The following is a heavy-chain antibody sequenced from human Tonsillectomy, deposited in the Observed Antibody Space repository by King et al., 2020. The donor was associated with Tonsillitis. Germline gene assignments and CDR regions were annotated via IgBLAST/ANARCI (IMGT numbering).Heavy chain of an antibody. Sequence: VQLVESGGGLVKPGGSLRLSCAASGFTFTTYSMNWVRQAPGKGLEWVSSISSSTSYTYYADSVKGRFTISRDNAKNSLYLQMDSLRAEDTAVYYCARDQYGDHTFDYWGQGTLVTVSS. D-gene: IGHD4-17*01. CDR1: GFTFTTYS. CDR3: ARDQYGDHTFDY. CDR2: ISSSTSYT. V-gene: IGHV3-21*01. J-gene: IGHJ4*02.